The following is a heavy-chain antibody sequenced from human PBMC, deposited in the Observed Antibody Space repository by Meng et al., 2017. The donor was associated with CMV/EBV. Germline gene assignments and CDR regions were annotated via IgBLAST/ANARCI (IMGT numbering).Heavy chain of an antibody. CDR3: ARDPPYYDFWSGYYFKPNEPVLFDY. V-gene: IGHV1-18*01. CDR1: GYTFTSYG. J-gene: IGHJ4*02. Sequence: ASVKVSCKASGYTFTSYGISWVRQAPGQGLEWMGWISAYNGNTNYAQKPQGRVTMTTDTSTSTAYMELRSLRSDDTAVYYCARDPPYYDFWSGYYFKPNEPVLFDYWGQGTLVTVSS. CDR2: ISAYNGNT. D-gene: IGHD3-3*01.